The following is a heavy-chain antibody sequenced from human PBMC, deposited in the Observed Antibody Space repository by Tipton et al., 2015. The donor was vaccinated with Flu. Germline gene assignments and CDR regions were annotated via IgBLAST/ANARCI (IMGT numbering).Heavy chain of an antibody. J-gene: IGHJ6*02. Sequence: GLVKPSETLSLTCNVSGGSINRYYWSWIQQSVGKGPEWIGRTHTNGNTNYHPSLWSRVTMSLDMSKNQLSLRLSAVTVADTAVYYCARGGDISDVWGQGTTVTVSS. CDR1: GGSINRYY. CDR3: ARGGDISDV. D-gene: IGHD2-15*01. V-gene: IGHV4-4*07. CDR2: THTNGNT.